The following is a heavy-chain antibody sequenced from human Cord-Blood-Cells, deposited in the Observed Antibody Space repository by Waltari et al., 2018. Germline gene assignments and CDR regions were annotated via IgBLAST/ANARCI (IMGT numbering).Heavy chain of an antibody. CDR1: GFTFSSYD. Sequence: EVQLVESGGGLVQPGGSLRLPCAASGFTFSSYDMHWVRQATGKGLEWVSAIGTAGDTYYPGSVKGRFTISRENAKNSLYLQMNSLRAGDTAVYYCARVSCSSTSCYFDYWGQGTLVTVSS. CDR3: ARVSCSSTSCYFDY. CDR2: IGTAGDT. V-gene: IGHV3-13*01. J-gene: IGHJ4*02. D-gene: IGHD2-2*01.